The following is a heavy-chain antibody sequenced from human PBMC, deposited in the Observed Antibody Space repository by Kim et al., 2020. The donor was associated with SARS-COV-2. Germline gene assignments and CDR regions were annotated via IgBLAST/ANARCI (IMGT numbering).Heavy chain of an antibody. CDR2: IWSTGNDK. CDR3: AKDPVVGIVGGYFDL. CDR1: GFSFSIYA. V-gene: IGHV3-33*06. D-gene: IGHD6-19*01. Sequence: GGSLRLSCAASGFSFSIYAMHWVRQAPGKGLEWVAVIWSTGNDKYYADSVKGRFTISRDNSKNTLYLQMNSLRGEDTAVYYCAKDPVVGIVGGYFDLWGRGTLVTVSS. J-gene: IGHJ2*01.